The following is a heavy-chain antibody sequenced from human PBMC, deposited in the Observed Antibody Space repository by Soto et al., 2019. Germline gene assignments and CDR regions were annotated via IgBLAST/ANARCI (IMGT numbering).Heavy chain of an antibody. CDR1: GGSFTRYW. D-gene: IGHD3-9*01. V-gene: IGHV5-10-1*01. CDR2: IDPSDSYT. J-gene: IGHJ4*02. CDR3: ARLDILTGYYSY. Sequence: GESLTISCTSAGGSFTRYWISWVRQMPGKGLEWMGRIDPSDSYTNYSPSFQGHVTISADKSISTAYLQWSSLKASDTAMYYCARLDILTGYYSYWGQGTLVTVPS.